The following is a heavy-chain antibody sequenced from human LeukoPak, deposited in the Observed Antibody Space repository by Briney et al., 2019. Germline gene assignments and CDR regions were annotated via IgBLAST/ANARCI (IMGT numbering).Heavy chain of an antibody. Sequence: PGGSLRLSCAASGFTFSSYWMSWVRQAPGKGLEWVANIKQDGSEKYYVDSVKSRFTISRDNAKNSLYLQMNSLRAEDTAVYYCAREGGVGATDYWGQGTLVTVSS. CDR2: IKQDGSEK. J-gene: IGHJ4*02. CDR1: GFTFSSYW. D-gene: IGHD1-26*01. V-gene: IGHV3-7*01. CDR3: AREGGVGATDY.